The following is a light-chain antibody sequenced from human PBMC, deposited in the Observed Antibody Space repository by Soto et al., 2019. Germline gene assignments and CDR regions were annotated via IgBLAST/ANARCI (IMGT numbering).Light chain of an antibody. CDR3: MQGLQTRT. CDR1: QSLLHSNGYNY. Sequence: IVMTQSPLSLPVTPGEPASISCRSSQSLLHSNGYNYLDWYLQKPGQSPQLLIYLGSNRASGVPDRFSGSGSGTYFTLKISRVEADDVGVYYCMQGLQTRTFGQGTRVDIK. V-gene: IGKV2-28*01. J-gene: IGKJ1*01. CDR2: LGS.